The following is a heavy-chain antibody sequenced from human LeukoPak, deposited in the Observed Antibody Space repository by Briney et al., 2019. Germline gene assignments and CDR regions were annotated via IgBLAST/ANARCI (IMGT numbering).Heavy chain of an antibody. CDR1: GGSISSYY. V-gene: IGHV4-59*01. CDR3: ARHDYGDWFDP. CDR2: IYYSGST. D-gene: IGHD4-17*01. J-gene: IGHJ5*02. Sequence: SETLSLTCTVSGGSISSYYWSWIRQPPGKGLEWIGYIYYSGSTNYNPSLKSRVTISVDTSKNQFSLKLSSVTAADTAVYYCARHDYGDWFDPRGQGTLVTVSS.